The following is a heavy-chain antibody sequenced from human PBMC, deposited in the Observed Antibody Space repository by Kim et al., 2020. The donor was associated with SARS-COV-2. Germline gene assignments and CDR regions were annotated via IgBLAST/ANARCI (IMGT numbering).Heavy chain of an antibody. CDR1: GGTFSSYA. CDR2: IIPIFGTA. V-gene: IGHV1-69*13. J-gene: IGHJ4*02. Sequence: SVKVSCKASGGTFSSYAISWVRQAPGQGLEWMGGIIPIFGTANYAQKFQGRVTITEDESTSTAYMELSSLRSEDTAVYYCARGLGYYDSSGYYEGAPDYWGQGTLVTVSS. D-gene: IGHD3-22*01. CDR3: ARGLGYYDSSGYYEGAPDY.